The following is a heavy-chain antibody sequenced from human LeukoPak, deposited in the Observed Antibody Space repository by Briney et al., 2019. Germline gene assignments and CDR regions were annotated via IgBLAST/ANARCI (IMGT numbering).Heavy chain of an antibody. CDR3: ARGAPIFGVVMGLQTHALDI. V-gene: IGHV3-11*04. D-gene: IGHD3-3*01. CDR2: ISSSGSTI. CDR1: GFTFSDYY. J-gene: IGHJ3*02. Sequence: KPGGSLRLSCAASGFTFSDYYMSWIRQAPGKGLEWVSYISSSGSTIYYADSVKGRFTISRDNSKNTLYLQMNSLRAEDTAVYYCARGAPIFGVVMGLQTHALDIWGQGTMVTVSS.